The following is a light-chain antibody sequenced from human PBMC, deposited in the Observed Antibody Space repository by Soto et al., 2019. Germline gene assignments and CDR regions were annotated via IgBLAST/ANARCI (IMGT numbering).Light chain of an antibody. CDR2: DAS. CDR3: QQFNSYPIT. V-gene: IGKV1-13*02. CDR1: QGISSS. Sequence: AIQLTQSPSSLSASIGDRVTITCRASQGISSSLAWYQQRPGKAPKLLIYDASTLESGVPSRFSGSGSGTDFTLTISSLQPEDFATYYCQQFNSYPITFGQGTRLDIK. J-gene: IGKJ5*01.